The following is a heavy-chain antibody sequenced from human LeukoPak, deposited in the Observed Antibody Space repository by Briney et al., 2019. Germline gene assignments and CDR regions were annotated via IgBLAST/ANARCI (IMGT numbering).Heavy chain of an antibody. V-gene: IGHV1-18*01. CDR2: ISAYNGNT. D-gene: IGHD2-15*01. Sequence: GASVKVSCKASGYTFTSYGISWVRQAPGQGLEWMGWISAYNGNTNYAQKLQGRVTMTTDTSTSTAYMELRSLRSEDTAVYYCARAAGCSGGSCYVPVYWGQGTRVTVSS. J-gene: IGHJ4*02. CDR3: ARAAGCSGGSCYVPVY. CDR1: GYTFTSYG.